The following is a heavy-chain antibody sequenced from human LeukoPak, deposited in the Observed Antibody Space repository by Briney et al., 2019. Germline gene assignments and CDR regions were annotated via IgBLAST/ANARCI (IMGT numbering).Heavy chain of an antibody. CDR2: IRYDGSNK. V-gene: IGHV3-30*02. CDR1: GFTFSSYG. Sequence: LTGGSLRLSCAASGFTFSSYGMHWVRQAPGKGLEWVAFIRYDGSNKYYADSVKGRFTISRDNSKNTLYLQMNSLRAEDTAVYYCAKEMEMATIGGFVFDYWGQGTLVTVSS. CDR3: AKEMEMATIGGFVFDY. J-gene: IGHJ4*02. D-gene: IGHD5-24*01.